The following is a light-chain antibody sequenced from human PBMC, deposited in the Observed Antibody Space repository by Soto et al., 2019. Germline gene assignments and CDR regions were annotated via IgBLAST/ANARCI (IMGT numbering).Light chain of an antibody. J-gene: IGLJ2*01. CDR3: SSYAGSNNFV. CDR1: SSDVGGYNY. Sequence: QSALTQPPSASGSPGQSVTISGPGTSSDVGGYNYVSWYQQHPGKAPKLMIYEVSKRPSGVPDRFSGSKSGNTASLTVSGLQAEDEADYYCSSYAGSNNFVFGGGTKLTVL. CDR2: EVS. V-gene: IGLV2-8*01.